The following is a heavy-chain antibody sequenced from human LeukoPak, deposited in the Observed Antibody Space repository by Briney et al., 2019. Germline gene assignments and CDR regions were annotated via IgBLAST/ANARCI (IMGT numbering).Heavy chain of an antibody. J-gene: IGHJ4*02. CDR2: ISYDGSNK. Sequence: GGSLRLSCAASGFTFSSYAMHWVRQAPGKGLERVAVISYDGSNKYYADSVKGRFTISRDNSKNTLYLQMNSLRAEDTAVYYCARDSRYYYDSSGYPGDYWGQGTLVTVSS. CDR1: GFTFSSYA. D-gene: IGHD3-22*01. CDR3: ARDSRYYYDSSGYPGDY. V-gene: IGHV3-30*01.